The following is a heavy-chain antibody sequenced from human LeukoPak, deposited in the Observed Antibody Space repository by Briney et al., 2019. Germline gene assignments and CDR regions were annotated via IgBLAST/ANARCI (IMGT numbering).Heavy chain of an antibody. CDR3: ARLRPLSPLIPGGFDS. CDR1: GGSISSISYY. J-gene: IGHJ4*02. Sequence: SETLSLTCTVSGGSISSISYYWSWIRQPPGKGLEWIGYIYYSGSTNYNPSLKSRVTISVDTSKNQFSLKLSSVTAADTAVYYCARLRPLSPLIPGGFDSWGQGALVTVSS. D-gene: IGHD2/OR15-2a*01. V-gene: IGHV4-61*05. CDR2: IYYSGST.